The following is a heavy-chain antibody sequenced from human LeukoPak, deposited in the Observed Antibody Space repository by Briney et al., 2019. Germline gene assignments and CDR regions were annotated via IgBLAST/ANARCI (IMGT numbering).Heavy chain of an antibody. Sequence: QPGGSLRLSGAASGFTFSIYGMNWVRQAPGKGLEWVSYISTSPSTIYYADSVKGRFTISRDNAKKSMYLQMNSLRAEDTAVYYCARAEWIDYWGQGTLVTVSS. D-gene: IGHD2-8*01. CDR3: ARAEWIDY. J-gene: IGHJ4*02. V-gene: IGHV3-48*01. CDR1: GFTFSIYG. CDR2: ISTSPSTI.